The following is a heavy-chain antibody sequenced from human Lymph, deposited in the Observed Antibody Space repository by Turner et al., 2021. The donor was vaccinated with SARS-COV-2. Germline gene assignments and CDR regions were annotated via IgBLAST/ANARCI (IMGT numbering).Heavy chain of an antibody. Sequence: QVQLVESGGGVVQPGRSLRLLCAASGFTFISYGMHWVRQAPGKGLEWVAVISYDGGHKSYADSVKGRFTISRDNSKNTLYLQMISLRAEDTAVYYCAWALYYYYGMDVWGQGTTVTVSS. V-gene: IGHV3-30*03. CDR3: AWALYYYYGMDV. CDR2: ISYDGGHK. CDR1: GFTFISYG. J-gene: IGHJ6*02.